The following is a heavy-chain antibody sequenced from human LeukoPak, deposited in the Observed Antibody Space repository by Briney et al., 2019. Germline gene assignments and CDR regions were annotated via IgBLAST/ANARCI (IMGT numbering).Heavy chain of an antibody. D-gene: IGHD3-22*01. CDR2: ISRSGGRT. J-gene: IGHJ1*01. Sequence: PGGSLRLSCAASGFTFSSNAMSWVRQAPRKGLEWVSAISRSGGRTSYADSVKGRFTISRDNSKSSLYLQMNSPRAEDTAVYDCAKAPYLYDSGGKSEVSEYFQHWGQGTLVTVSS. CDR3: AKAPYLYDSGGKSEVSEYFQH. V-gene: IGHV3-23*01. CDR1: GFTFSSNA.